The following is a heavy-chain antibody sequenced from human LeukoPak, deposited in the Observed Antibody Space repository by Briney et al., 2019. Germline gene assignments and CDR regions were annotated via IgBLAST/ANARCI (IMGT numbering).Heavy chain of an antibody. V-gene: IGHV3-30*07. CDR1: GFTFSSYA. Sequence: GRSLRLSCAASGFTFSSYAMHWVRQAPGKGLEWEAVISYDGSNKYYADSVKGRFTISRDNSKNTLYLQMSSLRAEDTAVYYCAKRPSGSYRALDYWGQGTLVTVSS. CDR2: ISYDGSNK. J-gene: IGHJ4*02. CDR3: AKRPSGSYRALDY. D-gene: IGHD1-26*01.